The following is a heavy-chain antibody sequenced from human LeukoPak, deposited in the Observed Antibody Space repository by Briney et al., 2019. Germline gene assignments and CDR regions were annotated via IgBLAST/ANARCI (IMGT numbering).Heavy chain of an antibody. V-gene: IGHV3-9*01. CDR3: AKDIASVVYCSGGTCGFDY. Sequence: SLRLSCAASGFTFDDYALHWVRQAPGKGLEWVSGISWNSRSLDYADSVKGRFTISRDNARNSLYLQMNSLRAEDTALYFCAKDIASVVYCSGGTCGFDYWGQGALVTVSS. CDR2: ISWNSRSL. D-gene: IGHD2-15*01. J-gene: IGHJ4*02. CDR1: GFTFDDYA.